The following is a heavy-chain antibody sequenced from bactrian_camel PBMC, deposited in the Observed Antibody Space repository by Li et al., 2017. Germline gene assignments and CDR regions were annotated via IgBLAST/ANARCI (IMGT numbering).Heavy chain of an antibody. J-gene: IGHJ4*01. V-gene: IGHV3S25*01. Sequence: QLVESGGGSVQPAESLRLSCTASGYTSSNYCMAWFRQTPGNEREGVTSIDRGSGSTYYDDSVKGRFTISQDNAKNTVFLQMNNLQPEDTSMYYCAAAKFGYPWTVPLQSDAYNYWGQGTQVTVS. CDR1: GYTSSNYC. CDR3: AAAKFGYPWTVPLQSDAYNY. D-gene: IGHD1*01. CDR2: IDRGSGST.